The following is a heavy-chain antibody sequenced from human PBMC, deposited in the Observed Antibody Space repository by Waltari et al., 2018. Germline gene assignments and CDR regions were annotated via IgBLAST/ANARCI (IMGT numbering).Heavy chain of an antibody. J-gene: IGHJ4*02. CDR1: RCIFTNYA. CDR2: SSTNTGTP. V-gene: IGHV7-4-1*02. CDR3: SRGIQLWGRGSWYFDD. D-gene: IGHD5-18*01. Sequence: QVQLVQSGPELKKPGASVMVSCKASRCIFTNYAMNWVRQAPGQGREWMGWSSTNTGTPTFAQCFTGRFVFSLDTSVSTAYLQSSSLKAEDTAVYYCSRGIQLWGRGSWYFDDWGQGTLVTVSS.